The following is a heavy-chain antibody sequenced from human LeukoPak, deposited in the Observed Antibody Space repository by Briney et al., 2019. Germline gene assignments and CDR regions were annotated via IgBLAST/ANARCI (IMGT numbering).Heavy chain of an antibody. CDR3: ARINSSPSPHFDY. Sequence: PGRSLRLSCAASGFTLSSYWMSWVRQAPGKGLEWVANINQDGSEKTYVDSVKGRFTISRDNAKNSLFLQTNSLRAEDTAVYYCARINSSPSPHFDYWGQGTLVTVSS. D-gene: IGHD6-6*01. V-gene: IGHV3-7*01. J-gene: IGHJ4*02. CDR2: INQDGSEK. CDR1: GFTLSSYW.